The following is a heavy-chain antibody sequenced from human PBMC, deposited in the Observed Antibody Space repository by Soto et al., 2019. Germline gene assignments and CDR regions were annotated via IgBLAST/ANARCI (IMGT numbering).Heavy chain of an antibody. V-gene: IGHV3-23*01. D-gene: IGHD3-9*01. J-gene: IGHJ4*02. CDR3: VKQMTTWTDYFFDF. CDR2: LGPDGRNT. CDR1: EFSFSRYA. Sequence: GGSLRLSCVASEFSFSRYAMTWVRQAAGKGLQWVAGLGPDGRNTFYGESVRGRFTISRDNSRSPLYLQMSSLRAEDTAVYCCVKQMTTWTDYFFDFWGQGIQVTVSS.